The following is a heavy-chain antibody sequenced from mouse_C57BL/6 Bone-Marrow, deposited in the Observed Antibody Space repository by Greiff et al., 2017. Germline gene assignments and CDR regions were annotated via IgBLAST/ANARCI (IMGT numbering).Heavy chain of an antibody. CDR3: ARGGICYYGNSYAMDY. CDR1: GYTFTSYW. J-gene: IGHJ4*01. Sequence: VQLQQPGAELVKPGASVKLSCKASGYTFTSYWMHWVKQRPGRGLEWIGRIDPNSGGTNYNEKFKGKATLTVDKPSRTAYMQLSSLTSGDSAVYYGARGGICYYGNSYAMDYWGQGTSVTVSS. CDR2: IDPNSGGT. D-gene: IGHD1-1*01. V-gene: IGHV1-72*01.